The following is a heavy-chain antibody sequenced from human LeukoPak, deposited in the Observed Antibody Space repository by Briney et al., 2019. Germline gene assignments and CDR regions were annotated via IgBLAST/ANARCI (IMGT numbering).Heavy chain of an antibody. CDR2: IGNDGREK. CDR3: AIDAGTGASEGTFDY. V-gene: IGHV3-30*02. J-gene: IGHJ4*02. D-gene: IGHD1-1*01. CDR1: GFTFSVYG. Sequence: GGSLRLSCAASGFTFSVYGMHWVRQAPGKALEWVAYIGNDGREKYYRDSVKGRFPVSRDNSKNTLFLQLSSLRAEDTAVYYCAIDAGTGASEGTFDYWGQGTQVTVPS.